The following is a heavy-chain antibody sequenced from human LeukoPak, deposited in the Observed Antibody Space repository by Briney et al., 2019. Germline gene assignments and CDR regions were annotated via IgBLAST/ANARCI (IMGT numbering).Heavy chain of an antibody. CDR3: ARRGSYSIHDC. Sequence: GGSLRLSCADSGFTFRSYWMSWVRQAPGKGLEWVANINQDGSEKNFVDSVKGRFSISRDNAENSLYLQMNSLRAEDTAVYYCARRGSYSIHDCWGQGTLVTVSS. V-gene: IGHV3-7*03. CDR2: INQDGSEK. J-gene: IGHJ4*02. D-gene: IGHD2-15*01. CDR1: GFTFRSYW.